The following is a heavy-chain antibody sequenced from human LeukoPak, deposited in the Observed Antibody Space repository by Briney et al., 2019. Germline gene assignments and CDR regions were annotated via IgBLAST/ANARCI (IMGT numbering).Heavy chain of an antibody. CDR2: INPNSGGT. V-gene: IGHV1-2*02. CDR1: GYTFTGYY. Sequence: ASVKVSCKASGYTFTGYYMHWVRQAPGQGLEWMGWINPNSGGTNYAQKFQGRVTMTRDTSISTAYMELSRPRSDDTAVYYCARVNCSGGSWYPFFDYWGQGTLVTVSS. CDR3: ARVNCSGGSWYPFFDY. D-gene: IGHD2-15*01. J-gene: IGHJ4*02.